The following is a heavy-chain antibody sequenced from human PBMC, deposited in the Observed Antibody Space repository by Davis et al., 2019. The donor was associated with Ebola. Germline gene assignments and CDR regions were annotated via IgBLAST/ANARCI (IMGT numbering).Heavy chain of an antibody. J-gene: IGHJ4*02. D-gene: IGHD6-13*01. CDR1: GFTFDDYG. CDR2: INWNGGST. CDR3: ARDRGSSWPFDY. Sequence: GESLKISCAASGFTFDDYGMSWVRQAPGKGLEWDSGINWNGGSTGYADSVKGRFTISRDNAKNSLYLQMNSLRAEDTALYHCARDRGSSWPFDYWGQGTLVTVSS. V-gene: IGHV3-20*01.